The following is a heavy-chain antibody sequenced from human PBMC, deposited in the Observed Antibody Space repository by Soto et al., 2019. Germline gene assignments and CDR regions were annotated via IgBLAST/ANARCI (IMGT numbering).Heavy chain of an antibody. CDR2: ISGGGGST. CDR3: AKGFIVVVTAIRPDDNFDV. D-gene: IGHD2-21*02. Sequence: GGSLRLSCAASGFTFNTYAMNWVRQVPGKGLEWVASISGGGGSTYYADSVKGRFTISRDTSKNTLYLQMNNLSAEDTAVYYCAKGFIVVVTAIRPDDNFDVRGQGTMVTVSS. CDR1: GFTFNTYA. V-gene: IGHV3-23*01. J-gene: IGHJ3*01.